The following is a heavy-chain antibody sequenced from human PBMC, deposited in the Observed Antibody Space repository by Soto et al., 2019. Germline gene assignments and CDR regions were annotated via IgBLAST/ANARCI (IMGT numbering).Heavy chain of an antibody. Sequence: SETLSLTCFVSGYSITAGGYYWSWIRHHPGKGLEWIGSFYSSGSIIYNPSLRSRVSISGDTSSNRFSMSLTSVTAADTARYYCARMYSSGSGWFHPWGQGTLVTVSS. V-gene: IGHV4-31*03. CDR1: GYSITAGGYY. J-gene: IGHJ5*02. CDR3: ARMYSSGSGWFHP. CDR2: FYSSGSI. D-gene: IGHD6-19*01.